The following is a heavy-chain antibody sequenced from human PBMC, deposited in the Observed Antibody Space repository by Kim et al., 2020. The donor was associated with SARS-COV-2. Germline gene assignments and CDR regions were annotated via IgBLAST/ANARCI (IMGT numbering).Heavy chain of an antibody. CDR1: GFSLSTSGMC. J-gene: IGHJ6*02. V-gene: IGHV2-70*01. CDR3: ARVPGVTYYYGMDV. CDR2: IDWDDDK. Sequence: SGPTLVNPTQTLTLTCTFSGFSLSTSGMCVSWIRQPPGKALEWLALIDWDDDKYYSTSLKTRLTISKDTSKNQVVLTMTNMDPVDTATYYCARVPGVTYYYGMDVWGQGTTVTVSS. D-gene: IGHD3-10*01.